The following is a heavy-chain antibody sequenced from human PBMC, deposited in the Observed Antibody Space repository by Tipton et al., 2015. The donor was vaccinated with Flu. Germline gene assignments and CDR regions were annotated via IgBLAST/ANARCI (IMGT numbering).Heavy chain of an antibody. D-gene: IGHD3-3*01. Sequence: TLSLTCTVSGGSISSYYWSWIRQSAGKGLEWIGRTYISGSTNYNHSLKSRVTLSVDTSKNQFSLKLSSVTAAAMAIYYCASERDYDDWYCDLWGRGTPVTVSS. CDR2: TYISGST. V-gene: IGHV4-4*07. CDR3: ASERDYDDWYCDL. J-gene: IGHJ2*01. CDR1: GGSISSYY.